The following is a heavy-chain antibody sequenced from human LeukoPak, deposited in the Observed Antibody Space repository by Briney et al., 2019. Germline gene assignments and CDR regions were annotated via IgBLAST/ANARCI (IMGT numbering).Heavy chain of an antibody. CDR2: IYYSGST. CDR1: GGSISSYY. V-gene: IGHV4-59*01. D-gene: IGHD5-24*01. Sequence: KPSETLSLTCTASGGSISSYYWSWIRQPPGKGLEWIGYIYYSGSTNYNPSLKSRVTISVDTSKNQFSLKLSSVTAADTAVYYCARGGGYNPFDYWGQGTLVTVSS. J-gene: IGHJ4*02. CDR3: ARGGGYNPFDY.